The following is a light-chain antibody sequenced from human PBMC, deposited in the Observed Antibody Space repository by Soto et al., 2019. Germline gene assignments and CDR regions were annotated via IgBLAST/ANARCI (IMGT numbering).Light chain of an antibody. Sequence: QSVLTQPPSLSGAPGQRVTISCTGSSSNLGAGYDVHWYQQLPGTAPKLLIYDNNNRPSGVPDRFSGSKSGTSASLAITGLQAEDEASYYCSSYTITHIPVIFGGGTQLTVL. CDR2: DNN. CDR3: SSYTITHIPVI. V-gene: IGLV1-40*01. J-gene: IGLJ2*01. CDR1: SSNLGAGYD.